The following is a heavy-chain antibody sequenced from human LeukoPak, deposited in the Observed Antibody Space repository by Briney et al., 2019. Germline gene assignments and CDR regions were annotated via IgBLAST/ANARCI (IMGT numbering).Heavy chain of an antibody. V-gene: IGHV1-18*01. D-gene: IGHD3-3*01. J-gene: IGHJ5*02. Sequence: ASVKVSCKASGYTFTSYGISWVRQAPGQGLEWMGWISAYNGNTNYAQKLQGRVTMTTDASTSTAYMELRSLRSDDTAVYYCARDSRITIFGVAMAGDPWGQGTLVTVSS. CDR2: ISAYNGNT. CDR3: ARDSRITIFGVAMAGDP. CDR1: GYTFTSYG.